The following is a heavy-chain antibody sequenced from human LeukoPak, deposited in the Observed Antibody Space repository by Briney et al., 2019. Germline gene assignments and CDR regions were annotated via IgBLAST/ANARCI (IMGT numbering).Heavy chain of an antibody. CDR3: ARPGDGYNRPPGY. V-gene: IGHV4-34*01. CDR1: VGSFSGYY. CDR2: INHGGAT. J-gene: IGHJ4*02. Sequence: SETLSLTCAVYVGSFSGYYWSWVRQAPGKGLEWVGEINHGGATNYNPSLKSRVTISVDTSKNQFSLKLTSVTAADTAVYYCARPGDGYNRPPGYWGQGTTVTVSS. D-gene: IGHD5-24*01.